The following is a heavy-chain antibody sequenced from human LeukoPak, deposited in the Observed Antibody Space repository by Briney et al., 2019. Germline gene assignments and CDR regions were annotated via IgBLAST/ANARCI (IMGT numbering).Heavy chain of an antibody. J-gene: IGHJ4*02. CDR3: TTALVFSFGY. CDR2: IRSKTDGGTT. Sequence: PGGGLRLSCAASGFTFNNAWMSWVRQAPGQGLEWVGRIRSKTDGGTTDYAAPVKGRFTISRDDSTNTLYLQMNSLESEDTAVYYCTTALVFSFGYWGQGTL. V-gene: IGHV3-15*01. CDR1: GFTFNNAW. D-gene: IGHD2-2*01.